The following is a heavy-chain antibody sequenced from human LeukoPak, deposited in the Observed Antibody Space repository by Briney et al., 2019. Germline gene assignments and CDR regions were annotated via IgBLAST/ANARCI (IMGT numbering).Heavy chain of an antibody. V-gene: IGHV4-34*01. D-gene: IGHD3-16*02. CDR3: ARSASYYDYVWGSYRPNWFDP. Sequence: PSETLSLTCAVYGGSFSGYYWSWIRQPPGKGLEWIGEINHSGSPNYNPSLKSRVTISVDTSKNQFSLKLSSVTAADTAVYYCARSASYYDYVWGSYRPNWFDPWGQGTLVTVSS. CDR2: INHSGSP. J-gene: IGHJ5*02. CDR1: GGSFSGYY.